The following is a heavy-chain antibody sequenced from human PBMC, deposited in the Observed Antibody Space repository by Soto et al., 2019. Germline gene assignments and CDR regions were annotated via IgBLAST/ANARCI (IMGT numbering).Heavy chain of an antibody. CDR3: ASSETYYYDSSGSGDAFDI. V-gene: IGHV4-31*03. D-gene: IGHD3-22*01. CDR2: IYYSGST. J-gene: IGHJ3*02. CDR1: GGSISSGGYY. Sequence: QVQLQESGPGLVKPSQTLSLTCTVSGGSISSGGYYWSWIRQHPGKGLEWIGYIYYSGSTYYNPSLKSRVTISVDTSKNQFSLKLSSVTAADTAVYYCASSETYYYDSSGSGDAFDIWGQGTMVTVSS.